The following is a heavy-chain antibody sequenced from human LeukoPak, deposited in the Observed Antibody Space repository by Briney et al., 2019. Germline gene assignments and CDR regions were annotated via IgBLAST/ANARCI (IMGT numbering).Heavy chain of an antibody. J-gene: IGHJ4*02. D-gene: IGHD4-17*01. Sequence: HTGGSLRLSCAASGFTFSSYAMHWVRQAPGKGLEWVAVISYDGSNKYYADSVKGRFTISRDNAKNSLYLQMNSLRAEDTAVYHCARVRYGDYGYYFDYWGQGTLVTVSS. V-gene: IGHV3-30*04. CDR2: ISYDGSNK. CDR3: ARVRYGDYGYYFDY. CDR1: GFTFSSYA.